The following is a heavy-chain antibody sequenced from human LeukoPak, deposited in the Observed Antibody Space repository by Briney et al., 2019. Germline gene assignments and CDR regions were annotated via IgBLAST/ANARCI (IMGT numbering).Heavy chain of an antibody. CDR3: ALPGIAASSTFDY. CDR2: IYSGGTT. V-gene: IGHV3-66*01. J-gene: IGHJ4*01. Sequence: GGSLRLSCAASGFTVSNNYVSRVRQAPGKGLEWVSVIYSGGTTYYADSVKGRFTISRDNSKNTLYLQMNSLRAEDTAVYYCALPGIAASSTFDYWGHRAPRSVSS. CDR1: GFTVSNNY. D-gene: IGHD6-13*01.